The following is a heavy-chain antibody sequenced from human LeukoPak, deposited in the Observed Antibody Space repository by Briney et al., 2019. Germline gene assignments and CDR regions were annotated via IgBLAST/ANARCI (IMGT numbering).Heavy chain of an antibody. J-gene: IGHJ5*02. CDR3: ASDYYGSGSST. Sequence: SVKVSCKASGGTFSSYAISWVRQAPGQGLEWMGRIIPILGIANYAQKFQGRVTITADKSTSTAYMELSSLRSEDTAVYYCASDYYGSGSSTWGQGTLVTVSS. V-gene: IGHV1-69*04. D-gene: IGHD3-10*01. CDR2: IIPILGIA. CDR1: GGTFSSYA.